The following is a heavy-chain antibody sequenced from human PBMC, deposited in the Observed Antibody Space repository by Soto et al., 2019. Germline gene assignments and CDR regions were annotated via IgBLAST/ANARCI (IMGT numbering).Heavy chain of an antibody. V-gene: IGHV1-46*03. CDR1: GYTFTSYG. CDR3: ARLVVVPAADRVHAFDI. D-gene: IGHD2-2*01. Sequence: GASVKVSCKASGYTFTSYGISWVRQAPGQGLEWMGIINPSGGSTSYAQKFQGRVTMTRDTSTSTVYMELSSLRSEDTAVYYCARLVVVPAADRVHAFDIWGQGTMVTVSS. J-gene: IGHJ3*02. CDR2: INPSGGST.